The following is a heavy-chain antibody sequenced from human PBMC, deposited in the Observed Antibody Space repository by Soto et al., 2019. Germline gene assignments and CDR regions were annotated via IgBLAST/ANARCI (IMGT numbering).Heavy chain of an antibody. CDR1: GYTFTTYG. D-gene: IGHD1-26*01. CDR2: INPYNGNT. V-gene: IGHV1-18*01. CDR3: ARDPVGGNWFDP. J-gene: IGHJ5*02. Sequence: QVQLVQSGAEVKKPGASVKVSCKASGYTFTTYGISWVRQAPGQGLEWMGWINPYNGNTNYAQKLQGRVTKTTDTSTGTAYMELRSLRSDDTAVYYCARDPVGGNWFDPWGQGTLVTVSS.